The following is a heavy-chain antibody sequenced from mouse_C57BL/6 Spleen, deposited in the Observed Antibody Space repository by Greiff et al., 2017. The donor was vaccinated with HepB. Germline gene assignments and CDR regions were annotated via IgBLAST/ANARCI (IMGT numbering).Heavy chain of an antibody. Sequence: EVKLVESGPGMVKPSQSLSLTCTVTGYSITSGYDWHWIRHFPGNKLEWMGYISYSGSTNYNPSLKSRISITHDTSKNHFFLKLNSVTTEDTATYYCAREGSRYYFDYWGQGTTLTVSS. CDR3: AREGSRYYFDY. CDR2: ISYSGST. J-gene: IGHJ2*01. V-gene: IGHV3-1*01. CDR1: GYSITSGYD.